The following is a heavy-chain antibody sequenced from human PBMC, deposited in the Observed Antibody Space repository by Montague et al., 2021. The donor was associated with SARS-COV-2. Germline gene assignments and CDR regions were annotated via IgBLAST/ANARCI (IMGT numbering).Heavy chain of an antibody. CDR2: IWCDGSNE. D-gene: IGHD1-26*01. J-gene: IGHJ4*02. CDR1: GFIFSSYG. CDR3: ARGSVGGYYFDY. Sequence: SLRLSCAASGFIFSSYGMHWVRQALGKGLEWVAHIWCDGSNENYVDSVKGRFTISRDNFKNTLYLQMNSLRAEDTAIYYCARGSVGGYYFDYWGQGTLVTVSS. V-gene: IGHV3-33*01.